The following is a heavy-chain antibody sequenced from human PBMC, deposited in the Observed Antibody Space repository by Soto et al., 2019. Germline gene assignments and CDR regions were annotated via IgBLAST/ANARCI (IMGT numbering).Heavy chain of an antibody. V-gene: IGHV3-30*18. D-gene: IGHD3-10*01. CDR2: ISYDGSNK. J-gene: IGHJ6*02. CDR3: AKAYGSGGMDV. CDR1: GFPISSPYS. Sequence: LSLTCLVSGFPISSPYSWGWIRQPPGKGLEWVAVISYDGSNKYYADSVKGRFTISRDNSKNTLYLQMNSLRAEDTAVYYCAKAYGSGGMDVWGQGTTVTVSS.